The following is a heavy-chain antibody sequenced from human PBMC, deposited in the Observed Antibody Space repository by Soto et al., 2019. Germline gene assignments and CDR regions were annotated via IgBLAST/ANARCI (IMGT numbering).Heavy chain of an antibody. CDR3: ARGDGATIGSSFII. V-gene: IGHV1-69*13. CDR2: IIPIFGTA. CDR1: GGTFSSYA. Sequence: GASVKVSFKASGGTFSSYAISWVRQAPGQGLERMGGIIPIFGTANYAQKFQGRVTITADESTSTAYMELSSLRSEDTAVYYCARGDGATIGSSFIIWGQGTMV. D-gene: IGHD1-26*01. J-gene: IGHJ3*02.